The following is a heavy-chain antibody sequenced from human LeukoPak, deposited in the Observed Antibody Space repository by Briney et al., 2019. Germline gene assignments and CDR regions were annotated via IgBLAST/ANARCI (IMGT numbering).Heavy chain of an antibody. V-gene: IGHV3-7*01. CDR2: IKEDGSDK. CDR1: GFTFRNYW. J-gene: IGHJ6*04. CDR3: AELGITMIGGV. Sequence: GGSLRLSCAASGFTFRNYWMNWLRQAPGRGLEWLANIKEDGSDKYYVDSVEGRFTISRDNAKNSLYLQMNSLRAEDTAVYYCAELGITMIGGVWGKGTTVTISS. D-gene: IGHD3-10*02.